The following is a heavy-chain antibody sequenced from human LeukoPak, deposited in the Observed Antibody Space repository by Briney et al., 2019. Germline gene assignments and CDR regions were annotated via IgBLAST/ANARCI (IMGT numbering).Heavy chain of an antibody. V-gene: IGHV3-23*01. Sequence: GGSLRLSCAASGFTFSSYAMSWVRQAPGKGLEWVSAISGSGGSTYYADSVKGRFTISRDNAKNTLYLQMNTLRAEDTAVYYCARPLRDGYNYGFGYWGQGILVTVSS. CDR2: ISGSGGST. D-gene: IGHD5-24*01. J-gene: IGHJ4*02. CDR1: GFTFSSYA. CDR3: ARPLRDGYNYGFGY.